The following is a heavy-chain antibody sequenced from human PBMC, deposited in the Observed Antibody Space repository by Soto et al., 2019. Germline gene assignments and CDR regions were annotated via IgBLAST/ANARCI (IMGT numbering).Heavy chain of an antibody. J-gene: IGHJ6*01. Sequence: PGESLKISCKGSVYSFTSYCISWLRQMPVKGLEWMGRIDPSDSYTNYSPSFQGHVTISADKSISTAYLQWSSLKASDTAMYYCASLPTDCSSPSCLPHPNLYYYYRMEFWGQGTTVTVSS. CDR1: VYSFTSYC. CDR2: IDPSDSYT. D-gene: IGHD2-2*01. CDR3: ASLPTDCSSPSCLPHPNLYYYYRMEF. V-gene: IGHV5-10-1*01.